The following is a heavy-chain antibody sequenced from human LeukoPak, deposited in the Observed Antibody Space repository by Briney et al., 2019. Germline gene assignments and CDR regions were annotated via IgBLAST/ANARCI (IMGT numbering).Heavy chain of an antibody. V-gene: IGHV3-23*01. CDR1: GFTFSSYA. CDR2: ISGSGGST. CDR3: ASLIVLAPAPIHGAFDI. Sequence: PGGSLRLSCAASGFTFSSYAMSWVRQAPGKGLEWVSAISGSGGSTYYADSVKGRFTISRDNSKNTLYLQMNSLRADDTAVYYCASLIVLAPAPIHGAFDIWGQGTMVTVSS. D-gene: IGHD2-2*02. J-gene: IGHJ3*02.